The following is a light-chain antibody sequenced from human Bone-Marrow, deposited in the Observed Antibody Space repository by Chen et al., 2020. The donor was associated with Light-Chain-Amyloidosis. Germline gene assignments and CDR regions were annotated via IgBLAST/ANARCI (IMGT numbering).Light chain of an antibody. CDR3: QQRSNWPQRT. Sequence: DIVLTQSPATLSLSPGERATLSCRASQSVRRYLDWYQQKPGQAPRLLIYDASNRASGLPARFSGSGSGTDFTPTISSLEPEDFAVYYCQQRSNWPQRTFGQGTKVEIK. CDR2: DAS. V-gene: IGKV3-11*01. CDR1: QSVRRY. J-gene: IGKJ1*01.